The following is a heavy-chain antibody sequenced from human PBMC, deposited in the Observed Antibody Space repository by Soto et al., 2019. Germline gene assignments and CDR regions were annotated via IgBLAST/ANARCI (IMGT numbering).Heavy chain of an antibody. V-gene: IGHV3-30*18. CDR2: ISSNGNDK. Sequence: QVQLVESGGGVVQPGRSLRLSCAASGFTFSSYGIHWVRQAPGKGLEWVAVISSNGNDKYSADSLKGRFTISRDNSKNTLYLQMNSLRAEDTAVFYCAKDGIPVAAPFDYCGQGTLVTVSS. D-gene: IGHD6-19*01. CDR3: AKDGIPVAAPFDY. J-gene: IGHJ4*02. CDR1: GFTFSSYG.